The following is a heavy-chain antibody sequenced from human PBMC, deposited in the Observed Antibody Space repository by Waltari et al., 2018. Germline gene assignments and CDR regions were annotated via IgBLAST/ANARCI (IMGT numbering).Heavy chain of an antibody. Sequence: VQLVESGGGFVQPGGSLRLSCATSGFTFSHYCVYWFRQAPGKELEGVSSISGDSSNPYYPDSVKGRFTISRDNAKNTLYLQMNSLSADDTAVYYCATDTGYWGQGVLVTVSS. V-gene: IGHV3-11*06. CDR3: ATDTGY. CDR1: GFTFSHYC. J-gene: IGHJ4*02. CDR2: ISGDSSNP.